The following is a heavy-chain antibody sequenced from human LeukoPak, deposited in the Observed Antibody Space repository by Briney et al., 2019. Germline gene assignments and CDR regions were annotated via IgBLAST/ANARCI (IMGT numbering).Heavy chain of an antibody. CDR1: GGSISSYY. J-gene: IGHJ6*03. Sequence: PSETLSLTCTVSGGSISSYYWSWIRQPAGKGLEWIGRIYTSGSTNYNPSLKSRVTMSVDTSKNQFSLKLGSVTAADTAVYYCAREGTARSYYYMDVWGKGTTVTVSS. CDR2: IYTSGST. D-gene: IGHD6-6*01. V-gene: IGHV4-4*07. CDR3: AREGTARSYYYMDV.